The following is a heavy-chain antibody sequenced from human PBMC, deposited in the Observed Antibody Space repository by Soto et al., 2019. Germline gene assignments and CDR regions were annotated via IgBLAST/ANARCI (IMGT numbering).Heavy chain of an antibody. V-gene: IGHV1-69*08. CDR3: ARDGQKLGPGYYFDY. D-gene: IGHD1-1*01. J-gene: IGHJ4*02. CDR2: IIPILGIA. CDR1: GGTFSSYT. Sequence: QVQLVQSGAEVKKPGSSVKVSCKASGGTFSSYTISWVRQAPGQGLEWMGRIIPILGIANYAQKFQGRVTITADKSTSTAYMELSSLRSEDTAVYYCARDGQKLGPGYYFDYWGQGTLVTVSS.